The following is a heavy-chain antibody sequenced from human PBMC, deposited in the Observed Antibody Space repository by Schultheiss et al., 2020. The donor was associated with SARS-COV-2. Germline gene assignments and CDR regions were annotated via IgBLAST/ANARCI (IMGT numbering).Heavy chain of an antibody. V-gene: IGHV4-38-2*02. CDR2: IYTSGST. CDR3: ARSTMGGTEYFQH. D-gene: IGHD3-10*01. J-gene: IGHJ1*01. Sequence: SETLSLTCTVSGYSISSGYYWGWIRQPPGKGLEWIGRIYTSGSTNYNPSLKSRVTISVDTSKNQFSLKLSSVTAADTAVYYCARSTMGGTEYFQHWGQGTLVTVSS. CDR1: GYSISSGYY.